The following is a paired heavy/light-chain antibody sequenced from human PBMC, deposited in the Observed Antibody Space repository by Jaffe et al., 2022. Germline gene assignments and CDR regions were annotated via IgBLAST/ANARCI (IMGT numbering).Light chain of an antibody. CDR1: QTISSW. V-gene: IGKV1-5*03. CDR2: KAS. J-gene: IGKJ1*01. Sequence: DIQMTQSPSTLSASVGDRVTITCRASQTISSWLAWYQQKPGKAPKLLIYKASSLQSGVPLRFSGSGSGTEFTLTISSLQPDDFATYYCQQYNGYLWTFGQGTKVEIK. CDR3: QQYNGYLWT.
Heavy chain of an antibody. J-gene: IGHJ4*02. D-gene: IGHD4-17*01. CDR3: AKKGTTMTPGNYFDY. Sequence: EVQLLESGGGLVQPGGSLRLSCAASGFTFSSYAMSWVRQAPGKGLEWVSTISASGGNTYYADSVRGRFTISRDSSNNTLYLQMNSLRAEDTAVYYCAKKGTTMTPGNYFDYWGQGTLVTVSS. CDR2: ISASGGNT. CDR1: GFTFSSYA. V-gene: IGHV3-23*01.